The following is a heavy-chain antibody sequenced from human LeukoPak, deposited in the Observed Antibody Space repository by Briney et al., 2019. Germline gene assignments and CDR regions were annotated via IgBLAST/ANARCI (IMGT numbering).Heavy chain of an antibody. CDR3: ARGGVGATYQYYYYYYYMDV. CDR1: GGSINSYY. D-gene: IGHD1-26*01. V-gene: IGHV4-59*01. Sequence: SETLSLTCTVSGGSINSYYWSWIRQTPGKGLEWIGYIYYSGITNYNPSLKSRLTISVDTSNNQVSLRLSAVTPADTAVYYCARGGVGATYQYYYYYYYMDVWGKGTTVTVSS. CDR2: IYYSGIT. J-gene: IGHJ6*03.